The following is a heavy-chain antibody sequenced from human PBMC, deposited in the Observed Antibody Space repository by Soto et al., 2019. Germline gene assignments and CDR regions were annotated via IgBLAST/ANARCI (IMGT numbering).Heavy chain of an antibody. V-gene: IGHV3-23*01. Sequence: DVQLLESGGAFIQPGGSLRLSCAASGFTFTSYAMAWVRQAPGKGLEWVSAISGSGESTFYGDSVKGRFTVSRDNSKNTLYLQMNSLGVEDTAEYYCAKGGGSCCFDCWGQGTLVTVSS. J-gene: IGHJ4*02. CDR2: ISGSGEST. D-gene: IGHD2-15*01. CDR3: AKGGGSCCFDC. CDR1: GFTFTSYA.